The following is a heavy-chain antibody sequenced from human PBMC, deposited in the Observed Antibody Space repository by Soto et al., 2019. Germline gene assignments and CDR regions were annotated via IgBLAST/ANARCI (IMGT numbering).Heavy chain of an antibody. CDR1: GFTFSSYG. V-gene: IGHV3-30*18. CDR3: AKSHPISVISLEY. D-gene: IGHD2-2*02. J-gene: IGHJ4*02. Sequence: QVQLVESGGGVVQPGRSLRLSCTASGFTFSSYGMHWVRLAPGKGLEWVAVISYDGGDKYYTDSVKGRFTISSDNSKSTLYLQMNSLRTDDAPVYYCAKSHPISVISLEYWGQGTLVSVSS. CDR2: ISYDGGDK.